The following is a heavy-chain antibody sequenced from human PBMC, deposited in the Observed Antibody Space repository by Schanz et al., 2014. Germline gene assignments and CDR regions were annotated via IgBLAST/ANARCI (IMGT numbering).Heavy chain of an antibody. V-gene: IGHV3-21*04. D-gene: IGHD1-26*01. J-gene: IGHJ4*02. CDR1: GFTFFTYN. CDR2: VSSSSNFI. CDR3: VRMGRYSDSFDH. Sequence: EVQLLESGGALEQPGGSLRLSCAASGFTFFTYNMNWVRQAPGKGLEWVSSVSSSSNFIYYADSVKGRFTISRDNAKNSLYLQMNRLKTEDTAVYYCVRMGRYSDSFDHWGQGTLVTVSS.